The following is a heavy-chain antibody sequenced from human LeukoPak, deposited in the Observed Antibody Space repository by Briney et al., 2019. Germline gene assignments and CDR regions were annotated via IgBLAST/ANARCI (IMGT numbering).Heavy chain of an antibody. CDR3: ARRDSGDYDFWSGSYYYYMDV. V-gene: IGHV4-39*07. CDR1: GGSMSSSSYY. J-gene: IGHJ6*03. CDR2: IYHSGST. D-gene: IGHD3-3*01. Sequence: SETLSLTCTVSGGSMSSSSYYWGWIRQPPGTGLEWIGSIYHSGSTYYNPSLKSRVTISVDTSKNQFSLKLSSVTAADTAVYYCARRDSGDYDFWSGSYYYYMDVWGKGTTVTVSS.